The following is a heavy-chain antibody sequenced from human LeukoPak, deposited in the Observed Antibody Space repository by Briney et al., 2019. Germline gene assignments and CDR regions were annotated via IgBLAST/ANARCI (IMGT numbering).Heavy chain of an antibody. CDR3: ARDASPGYFDL. Sequence: GGSLRRSCAVSGFTFSSYWMHWVRQGPGKGLAWVSRITSDGSATGYADSVKGRFTISRDNAKNTLYLHMDSLRAEDTAVYYCARDASPGYFDLWGRGTLVTVSS. CDR1: GFTFSSYW. J-gene: IGHJ2*01. V-gene: IGHV3-74*01. D-gene: IGHD2-15*01. CDR2: ITSDGSAT.